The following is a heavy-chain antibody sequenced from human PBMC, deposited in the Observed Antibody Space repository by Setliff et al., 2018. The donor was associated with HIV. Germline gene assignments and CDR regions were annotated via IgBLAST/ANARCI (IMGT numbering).Heavy chain of an antibody. CDR3: ARDLSAYYGSGSYRAFDI. CDR1: GFTFSDYY. CDR2: ISSSGDTV. J-gene: IGHJ3*02. D-gene: IGHD3-10*01. V-gene: IGHV3-11*04. Sequence: GGSLRLSCAASGFTFSDYYMNWIRQAPGKGLEWVSYISSSGDTVYYADSVKGRFTISRDNAKNSLYLQMNSLRAEDTAVYYCARDLSAYYGSGSYRAFDIWGQGTMVTVSS.